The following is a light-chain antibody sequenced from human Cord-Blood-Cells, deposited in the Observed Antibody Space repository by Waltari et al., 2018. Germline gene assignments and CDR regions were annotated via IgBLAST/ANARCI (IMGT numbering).Light chain of an antibody. Sequence: EIVLTQSPGTLSLSPGERATLSCRASQSVSSSYLAWYQQNPGQAPRLLIYGASSRATGIPDRFSGSGSVTDFTLTISRLEPEDFAVYYCQQYGSSFGPGTKVDIK. CDR3: QQYGSS. J-gene: IGKJ3*01. CDR1: QSVSSSY. CDR2: GAS. V-gene: IGKV3-20*01.